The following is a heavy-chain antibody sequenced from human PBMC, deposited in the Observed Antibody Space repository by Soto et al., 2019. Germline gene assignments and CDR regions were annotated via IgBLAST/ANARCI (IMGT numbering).Heavy chain of an antibody. D-gene: IGHD3-10*01. J-gene: IGHJ4*02. Sequence: PGGSLRLSCEASGFAFNIYAMHWVRRAPGMGLEWLAVISHDGTNRYYADSVKGRVTISRDNSKSTVFVQMNSLGFEDTAVYYCVWSSGVHTPDFDYWGQGALVNVSA. CDR3: VWSSGVHTPDFDY. CDR1: GFAFNIYA. CDR2: ISHDGTNR. V-gene: IGHV3-30*04.